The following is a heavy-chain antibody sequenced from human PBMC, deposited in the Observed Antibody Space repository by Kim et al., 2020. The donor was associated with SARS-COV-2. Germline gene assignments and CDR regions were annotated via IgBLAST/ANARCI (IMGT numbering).Heavy chain of an antibody. CDR3: ATAWLTPGY. J-gene: IGHJ4*02. D-gene: IGHD6-19*01. V-gene: IGHV3-23*03. Sequence: SSTYYADSVKGRFTISRDNSKTTLYLQMNSLRAEDTAVYYCATAWLTPGYWGQGTLVTVSS. CDR2: SST.